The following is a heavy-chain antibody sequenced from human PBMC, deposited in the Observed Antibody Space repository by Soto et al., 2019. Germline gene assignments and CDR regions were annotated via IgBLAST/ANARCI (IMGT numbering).Heavy chain of an antibody. Sequence: GESLKISCIGSGYSFTSSCIGWVSQLPGKGLEWMGIIYPGDSDTRYSPSFQGQVTISADKSISTAYPQWSSLKASETDMYDWARQYVVVAATPRDYYYYGMDVWGQGTPVTVSS. CDR2: IYPGDSDT. D-gene: IGHD2-15*01. J-gene: IGHJ6*02. V-gene: IGHV5-51*01. CDR1: GYSFTSSC. CDR3: ARQYVVVAATPRDYYYYGMDV.